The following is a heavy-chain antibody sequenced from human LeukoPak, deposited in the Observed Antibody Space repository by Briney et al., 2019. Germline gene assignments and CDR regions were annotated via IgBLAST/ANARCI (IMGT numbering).Heavy chain of an antibody. Sequence: GTSVKVSCKASGFTLTGSSVQWVRQSRGQRLEWIGGIVVGSGNTNYAQKFQQRVTITRDMSTSTAYMELGSLRSEDTAVYYCAAGNVKMVRGLLGRWDAFDIWGQGTLVTVSS. J-gene: IGHJ3*02. CDR3: AAGNVKMVRGLLGRWDAFDI. CDR2: IVVGSGNT. D-gene: IGHD3-10*01. V-gene: IGHV1-58*01. CDR1: GFTLTGSS.